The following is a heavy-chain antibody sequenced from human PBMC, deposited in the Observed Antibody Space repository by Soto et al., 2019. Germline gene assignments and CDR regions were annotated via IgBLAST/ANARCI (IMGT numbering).Heavy chain of an antibody. D-gene: IGHD6-25*01. CDR2: ISSAADNT. Sequence: GSLRISSAASGFTFRNYAMTCVLQAPGKGLEWVSAISSAADNTYYPDSVKGRFTISRDNSKNTLYLQMNSLRVEDTAVYYCAKSGYGSDVLWWFGPWGQGTLVTVSS. J-gene: IGHJ5*02. CDR1: GFTFRNYA. CDR3: AKSGYGSDVLWWFGP. V-gene: IGHV3-23*01.